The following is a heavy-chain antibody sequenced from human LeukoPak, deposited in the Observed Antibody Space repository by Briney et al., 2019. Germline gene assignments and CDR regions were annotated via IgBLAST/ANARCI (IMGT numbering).Heavy chain of an antibody. D-gene: IGHD3-3*01. J-gene: IGHJ3*02. V-gene: IGHV4-34*01. CDR3: ARADPSGDFWSGYYRARGPTDAFDI. CDR1: GGSFSGYY. Sequence: SETLSLTCAVYGGSFSGYYWSWIRQPPGKGLEWIGEINHSGSTNYNPSLKSRVTISVDTSKNQFSLKLSSVTAADTAVYYCARADPSGDFWSGYYRARGPTDAFDIWGQGTMVTVSS. CDR2: INHSGST.